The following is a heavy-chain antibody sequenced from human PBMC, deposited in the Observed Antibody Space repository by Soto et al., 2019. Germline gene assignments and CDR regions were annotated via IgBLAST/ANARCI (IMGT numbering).Heavy chain of an antibody. CDR2: INDSGNI. CDR3: ARGLILWFGELSRRGGYYDYMDV. V-gene: IGHV4-34*01. CDR1: GGSFSGYQ. D-gene: IGHD3-10*01. Sequence: QVQLQQWGAGLLKPSETLSLTCAVYGGSFSGYQWTWIRQTPGKGLEWTGAINDSGNINYNPSLKSRVTILVDTAKKQISLKLSSVTAAVTAVYYCARGLILWFGELSRRGGYYDYMDVWGKGTTVTVSS. J-gene: IGHJ6*03.